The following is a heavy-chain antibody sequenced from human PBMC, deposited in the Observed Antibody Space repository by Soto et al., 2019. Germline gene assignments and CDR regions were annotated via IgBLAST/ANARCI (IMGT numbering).Heavy chain of an antibody. CDR2: ISSSGSTI. V-gene: IGHV3-48*03. CDR3: ARDPSGWYYFDY. J-gene: IGHJ4*02. D-gene: IGHD6-19*01. Sequence: LRLSCAASGFTFSSYEMNWVRQAPGKGLEWVSYISSSGSTIYYADSVKGRFTVSRDNAKNSLYLQMNSLRAEDTAVYYCARDPSGWYYFDYWGQGTLVTVSS. CDR1: GFTFSSYE.